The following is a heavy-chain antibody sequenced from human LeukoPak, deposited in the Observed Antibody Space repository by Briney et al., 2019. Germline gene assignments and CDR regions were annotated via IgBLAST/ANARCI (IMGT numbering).Heavy chain of an antibody. D-gene: IGHD5-24*01. Sequence: GGSLRLSCAASGFTFSSYAMSWVRQAPGKGLEWVSAISGSGGSTYYADSVKGRFTISRDNSKNTLYLQMNSLRAEDTAVYYWAKHEDGYYYYGMDVWGQGTTVTVSS. J-gene: IGHJ6*02. CDR3: AKHEDGYYYYGMDV. CDR1: GFTFSSYA. V-gene: IGHV3-23*01. CDR2: ISGSGGST.